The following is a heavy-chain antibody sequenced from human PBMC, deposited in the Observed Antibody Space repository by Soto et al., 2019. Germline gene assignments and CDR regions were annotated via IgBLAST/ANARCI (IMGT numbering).Heavy chain of an antibody. CDR1: GFTFSSYA. CDR2: ISSNGGST. J-gene: IGHJ4*02. V-gene: IGHV3-64*01. CDR3: ARYARPEGSSWYEGDYYFDY. D-gene: IGHD6-13*01. Sequence: VQLVESGGGLVQPGGSLRLSCAASGFTFSSYAMHWVRQAPGKGLEYVSAISSNGGSTYYANSVKGRFTISRDNSKNTLYLQMGSLRAEDMAVYYCARYARPEGSSWYEGDYYFDYWGQGTLVTVSS.